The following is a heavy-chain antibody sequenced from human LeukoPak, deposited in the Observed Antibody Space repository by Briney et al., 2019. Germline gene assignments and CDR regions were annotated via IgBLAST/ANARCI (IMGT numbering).Heavy chain of an antibody. Sequence: SETLSLTCAVYGGSFSGYYWSWIRQPPGKGLEWIGYIYYSGSTNYNPSLKSRVTISVDTSKNQFSLKLSSVTAADTAVYYCARSGYSYGSPFDYWGQGTLVTVSS. CDR2: IYYSGST. J-gene: IGHJ4*02. CDR3: ARSGYSYGSPFDY. V-gene: IGHV4-59*01. CDR1: GGSFSGYY. D-gene: IGHD5-18*01.